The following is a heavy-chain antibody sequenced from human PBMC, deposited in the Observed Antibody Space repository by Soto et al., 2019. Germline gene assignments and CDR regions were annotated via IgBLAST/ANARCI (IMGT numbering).Heavy chain of an antibody. V-gene: IGHV3-64*01. CDR2: ISSNGGST. Sequence: GGSLRLSCAASGFTFSSYAMHWVRQAPGKGLEYVSAISSNGGSTYYANSVKGRFTISRDNSKNTLYLQMGSLRAEDMAVYYCARGPGYYFDYWGQATLVTVS. CDR3: ARGPGYYFDY. CDR1: GFTFSSYA. J-gene: IGHJ4*02.